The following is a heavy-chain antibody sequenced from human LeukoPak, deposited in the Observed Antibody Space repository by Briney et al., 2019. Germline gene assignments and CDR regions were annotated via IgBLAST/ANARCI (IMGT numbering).Heavy chain of an antibody. D-gene: IGHD4-23*01. CDR2: IYPGDSDS. V-gene: IGHV5-51*01. CDR1: GYSFTNYW. J-gene: IGHJ4*02. Sequence: GESLKISCQGSGYSFTNYWIGWVRQMPGKGLEWMGSIYPGDSDSRFRPSFRGQVTISADKFTTTAYLQWSSLKASDTAMYYCARLLYGGISGYYFDHWGQGTLVTVSS. CDR3: ARLLYGGISGYYFDH.